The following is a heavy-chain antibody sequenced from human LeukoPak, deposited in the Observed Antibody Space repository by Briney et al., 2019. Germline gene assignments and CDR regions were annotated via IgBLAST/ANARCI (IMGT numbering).Heavy chain of an antibody. Sequence: PGGSLRLSCAASGFTFSSYGMHWVRQAPGKGLEWVAFIRYDGSNKYYADSVKGRFTISRDNSKNTLYLQMNSLRAEDTAVYYCAKLITVVTNFDYLGQGTLVTVSS. CDR3: AKLITVVTNFDY. CDR1: GFTFSSYG. V-gene: IGHV3-30*02. CDR2: IRYDGSNK. D-gene: IGHD4-23*01. J-gene: IGHJ4*02.